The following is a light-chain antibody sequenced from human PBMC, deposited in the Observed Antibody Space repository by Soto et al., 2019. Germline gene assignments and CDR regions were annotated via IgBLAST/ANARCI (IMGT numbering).Light chain of an antibody. CDR1: QSVGSS. Sequence: EIVMTQSPATLSVSPGERATLSCRASQSVGSSLAWYQQEPGQAPRLLIYGASTRATGIPARFSGSGSGTEFTLTISSLQSEDFAVYYCQQYNNWPPGTFGQGTKVDIK. J-gene: IGKJ1*01. V-gene: IGKV3-15*01. CDR3: QQYNNWPPGT. CDR2: GAS.